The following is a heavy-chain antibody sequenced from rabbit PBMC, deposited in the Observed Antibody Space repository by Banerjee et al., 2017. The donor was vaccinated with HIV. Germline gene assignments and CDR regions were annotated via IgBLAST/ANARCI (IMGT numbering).Heavy chain of an antibody. CDR1: GFSFSSNA. CDR2: IYTGSGNT. V-gene: IGHV1S40*01. D-gene: IGHD7-1*01. J-gene: IGHJ4*01. Sequence: QSLEESGGDLVKPGASLTLTCTASGFSFSSNAMCWFRQAPGKGLEWIACIYTGSGNTVYASWAKGRFTISKTSSTTVTLQMTSLTAADTATYFCARDLTGVTGWNFNLWGPGTLVTVS. CDR3: ARDLTGVTGWNFNL.